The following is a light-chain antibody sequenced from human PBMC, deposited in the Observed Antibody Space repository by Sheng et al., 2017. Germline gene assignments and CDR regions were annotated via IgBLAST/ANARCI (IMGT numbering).Light chain of an antibody. CDR3: QQSATSPLT. V-gene: IGKV3-20*01. CDR2: DAS. Sequence: ENVLTQSPGTLSLSPGERVTLSCRASQSISNNYLAWFQQKPGQAPRLLIYDASNRATGIPDRFSGSGSGTDFSLTVSRLEPEDFAVYYCQQSATSPLTFGGGTEGGDQT. CDR1: QSISNNY. J-gene: IGKJ4*01.